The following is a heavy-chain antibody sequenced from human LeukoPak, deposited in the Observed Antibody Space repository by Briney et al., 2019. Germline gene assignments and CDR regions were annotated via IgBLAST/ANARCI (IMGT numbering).Heavy chain of an antibody. CDR2: ISSSSSYI. CDR3: ARDPYYYNSGSFAAFDI. V-gene: IGHV3-21*01. J-gene: IGHJ3*02. CDR1: GFTFSTYS. Sequence: GGSLRLSCEVSGFTFSTYSMNWVRQAPGKGLEWVSSISSSSSYIYYADSVKGRFTISRDNAKNSLFLQMNSLRAEDTAVYYCARDPYYYNSGSFAAFDIWGQGTMVTVSS. D-gene: IGHD3-10*01.